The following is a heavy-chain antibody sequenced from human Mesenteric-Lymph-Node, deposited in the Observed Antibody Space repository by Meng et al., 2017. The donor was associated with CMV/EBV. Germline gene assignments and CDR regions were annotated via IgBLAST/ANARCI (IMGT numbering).Heavy chain of an antibody. D-gene: IGHD3-16*01. CDR2: ISGGSTTI. CDR1: GFTFSSYS. Sequence: GESLKISCAASGFTFSSYSLNWVRQAPGKGLEWISYISGGSTTIYYADSVKGRFTVSRDNAKSSLYLQIDGLRVEDTAVYFCARDSNWAFDSWGQGTPVTSPQ. V-gene: IGHV3-48*04. J-gene: IGHJ4*02. CDR3: ARDSNWAFDS.